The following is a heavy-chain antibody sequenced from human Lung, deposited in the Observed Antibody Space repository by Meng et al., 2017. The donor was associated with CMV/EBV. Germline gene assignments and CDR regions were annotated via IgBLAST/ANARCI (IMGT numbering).Heavy chain of an antibody. CDR2: IRFDGGNK. J-gene: IGHJ4*02. V-gene: IGHV3-30*02. D-gene: IGHD1-26*01. CDR3: AKEGPSGSYRPAAGFFDY. CDR1: GFSFSSYG. Sequence: QLQLVESGXGVVPPGGSLRLSCAASGFSFSSYGMHWVRQAPGKGLEWVAFIRFDGGNKEYVDSVKGRFTISRDNSKITLYLQMNSLRTEDTAVYYCAKEGPSGSYRPAAGFFDYLGQGTLGTVSS.